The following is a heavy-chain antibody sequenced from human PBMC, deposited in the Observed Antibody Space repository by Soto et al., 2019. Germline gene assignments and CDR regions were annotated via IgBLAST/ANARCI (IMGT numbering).Heavy chain of an antibody. CDR2: LYSGDTT. J-gene: IGHJ5*02. Sequence: VRLMESGGGLIHPGGSLRLSCSASGFRVSDKYMSWVRQAPGKGLEWVSVLYSGDTTYYAYSVKGRFIISRDDSKNTRQLQINCLRADDTSLYYCVAGHTTRWSAYELDAWGQGSLVTVSS. V-gene: IGHV3-53*01. CDR1: GFRVSDKY. CDR3: VAGHTTRWSAYELDA. D-gene: IGHD2-15*01.